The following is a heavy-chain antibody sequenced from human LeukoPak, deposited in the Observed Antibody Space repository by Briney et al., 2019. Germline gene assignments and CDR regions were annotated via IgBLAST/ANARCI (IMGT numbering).Heavy chain of an antibody. Sequence: GGSLRLSCAASGFTFSSYGMHWVRQAPGKGLEWVAFIRYDGSNKYYADSVKGRFTISRDNSKNTLYLQMNSLRAEDTALYYWARELIATAMADDAFDIWGQGTMVTVSS. CDR2: IRYDGSNK. D-gene: IGHD5-18*01. CDR3: ARELIATAMADDAFDI. CDR1: GFTFSSYG. J-gene: IGHJ3*02. V-gene: IGHV3-30*02.